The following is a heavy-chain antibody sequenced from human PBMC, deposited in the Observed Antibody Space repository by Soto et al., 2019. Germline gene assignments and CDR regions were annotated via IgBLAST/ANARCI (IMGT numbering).Heavy chain of an antibody. CDR3: AHRPSYCSGGSCYSGFDY. J-gene: IGHJ4*02. CDR1: GFSLSTSGVG. CDR2: IYWDDDK. Sequence: QITLKESGPTLVKPTQTLTLTCTFSGFSLSTSGVGVGWIRQPPGKALEWLALIYWDDDKRYSPSLKSRLTITKDTSKNQVVLIMTNMDPVDTATYYCAHRPSYCSGGSCYSGFDYWGQGTLVTVSS. V-gene: IGHV2-5*02. D-gene: IGHD2-15*01.